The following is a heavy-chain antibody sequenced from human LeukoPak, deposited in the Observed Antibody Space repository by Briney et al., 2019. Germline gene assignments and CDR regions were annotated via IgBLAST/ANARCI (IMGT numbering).Heavy chain of an antibody. CDR2: IYTSGST. Sequence: SETLSLTCTVSGGSISSYYWSWIRQPAGKGLEWIGRIYTSGSTNYNPSLKSRVTMSVDTSKNQFSLKLSSVTAADTAVYYCARERPGTDYDFWSGSQGYYMDVWGKGTTVTVSS. V-gene: IGHV4-4*07. CDR1: GGSISSYY. CDR3: ARERPGTDYDFWSGSQGYYMDV. J-gene: IGHJ6*03. D-gene: IGHD3-3*01.